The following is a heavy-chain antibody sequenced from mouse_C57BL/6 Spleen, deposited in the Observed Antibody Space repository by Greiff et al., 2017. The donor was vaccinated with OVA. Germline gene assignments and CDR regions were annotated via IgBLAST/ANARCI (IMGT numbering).Heavy chain of an antibody. D-gene: IGHD2-4*01. V-gene: IGHV1-22*01. CDR3: ARSIYYDYDVYAY. Sequence: EVQLQQSGPELVKPGASVKMSCKASGYTFTDYNMHWVKQSHGKSLEWIGYINPNNGGTSYNQKFKGKATLTVNKSSSTAYMELRSLTSEDSAVYYCARSIYYDYDVYAYWGQGTLVTVSA. J-gene: IGHJ3*01. CDR1: GYTFTDYN. CDR2: INPNNGGT.